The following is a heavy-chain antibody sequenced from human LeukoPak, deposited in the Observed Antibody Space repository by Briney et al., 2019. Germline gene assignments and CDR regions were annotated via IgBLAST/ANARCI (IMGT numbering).Heavy chain of an antibody. V-gene: IGHV3-7*01. CDR1: GSTFSSYW. J-gene: IGHJ5*02. D-gene: IGHD2-21*02. CDR2: IKQDGSEK. Sequence: GGSLRLSCAASGSTFSSYWMSWVRQAPGKGLEWVANIKQDGSEKYYVDSVKGRFTISRDNAKNSLYLQMNSLRAEDTAVYYCARDLYCGGDCPWGQGTLVTVSS. CDR3: ARDLYCGGDCP.